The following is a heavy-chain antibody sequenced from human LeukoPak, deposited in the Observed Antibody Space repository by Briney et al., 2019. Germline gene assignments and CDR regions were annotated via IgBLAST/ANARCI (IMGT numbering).Heavy chain of an antibody. J-gene: IGHJ4*02. CDR3: AKDTAMVSDY. V-gene: IGHV3-23*01. CDR1: GFTFSSYA. CDR2: ISGSGGST. Sequence: PGGSLGLSCAASGFTFSSYAMSWVRQAPGKGLEWVSAISGSGGSTYYADSVKGRFTISRDNSKNTLYPQMNSLRAEDTAVYYCAKDTAMVSDYWGQGTLVTVSS. D-gene: IGHD5-18*01.